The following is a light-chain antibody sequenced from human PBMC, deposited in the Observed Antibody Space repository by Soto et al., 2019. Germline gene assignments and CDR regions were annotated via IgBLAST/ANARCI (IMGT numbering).Light chain of an antibody. CDR2: GNT. CDR3: QSYDRNLRLAYV. Sequence: QSVLTQPPSVSGAPGQKVTISCTGSSSNIGAGSDVHWYQQLPGTAPKLLIYGNTNRPSGVPDRFAGSKSGTSASLAITGLQAEDEADYYCQSYDRNLRLAYVFGTGTKVTVL. J-gene: IGLJ1*01. CDR1: SSNIGAGSD. V-gene: IGLV1-40*01.